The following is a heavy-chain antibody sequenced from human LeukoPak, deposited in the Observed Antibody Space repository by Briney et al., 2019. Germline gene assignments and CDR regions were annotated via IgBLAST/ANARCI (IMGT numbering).Heavy chain of an antibody. CDR2: ISGSGSDI. CDR1: GFTFSDYY. D-gene: IGHD4-23*01. Sequence: GGSLRLSCATSGFTFSDYYMSWIRQAPGKGLEWLSYISGSGSDINYADSVTGRFTISRDNAKNSLYLQMNSLRAEDTAVYYCARDDYGGNYYYYYMDVWGKGTTVTISS. CDR3: ARDDYGGNYYYYYMDV. J-gene: IGHJ6*03. V-gene: IGHV3-11*01.